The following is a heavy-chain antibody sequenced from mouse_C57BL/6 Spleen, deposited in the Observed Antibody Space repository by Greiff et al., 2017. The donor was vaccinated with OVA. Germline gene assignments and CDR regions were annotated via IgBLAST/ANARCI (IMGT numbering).Heavy chain of an antibody. CDR1: GYTFTSYW. Sequence: VQLQQPGAELVRPGSSVKLSCKASGYTFTSYWMDWVKQRPGQGLEWIGNIYPSDSETHYNQKFKDKATLTVDKSSSTAYMQLSSLTSEDSAVYYCAREYYGSVDYWGQGTTLTVSS. J-gene: IGHJ2*01. CDR3: AREYYGSVDY. D-gene: IGHD1-1*01. V-gene: IGHV1-61*01. CDR2: IYPSDSET.